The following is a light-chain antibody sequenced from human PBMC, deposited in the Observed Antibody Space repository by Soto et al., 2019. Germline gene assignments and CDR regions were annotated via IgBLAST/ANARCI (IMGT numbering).Light chain of an antibody. CDR1: SSDVGAYNY. J-gene: IGLJ1*01. CDR3: SSYAGTNNLLYV. Sequence: QSVLAQPPSASGSPGQSVTISCSGTSSDVGAYNYVSWYQQHPGKAPRLLIYEVSQRPSGVPDRFSGSKSANMASLTVSGLQPEDEADYYCSSYAGTNNLLYVFGTGTKVTVL. V-gene: IGLV2-8*01. CDR2: EVS.